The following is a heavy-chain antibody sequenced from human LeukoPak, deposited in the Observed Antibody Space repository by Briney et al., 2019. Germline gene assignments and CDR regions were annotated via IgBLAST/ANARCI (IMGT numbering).Heavy chain of an antibody. D-gene: IGHD3-22*01. Sequence: ASVKVSFKASGYTFTGYYMHWVRQAPGQGLEWMGWINPNSGGTNYAQKFQGRVTMTRDTSISTAYMELSRLRDDDTAVYYCARDRNYGSSLYAFDIWGQGTMVTVS. CDR1: GYTFTGYY. CDR3: ARDRNYGSSLYAFDI. CDR2: INPNSGGT. V-gene: IGHV1-2*02. J-gene: IGHJ3*02.